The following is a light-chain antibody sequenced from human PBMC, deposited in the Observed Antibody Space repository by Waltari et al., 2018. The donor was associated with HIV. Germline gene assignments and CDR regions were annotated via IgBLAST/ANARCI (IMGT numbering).Light chain of an antibody. J-gene: IGKJ2*03. V-gene: IGKV3-20*01. CDR2: GAS. CDR3: QQYGSSTYS. CDR1: QSVSNKF. Sequence: EIVLTQSPVTLSLSPGDRATLSCRARQSVSNKFLAWYQHKRGQAPRLLVYGASSRAGGIPDRFSGSGSGTDFTLTISRLEPEDFAMYFCQQYGSSTYSFGQGTKLEIK.